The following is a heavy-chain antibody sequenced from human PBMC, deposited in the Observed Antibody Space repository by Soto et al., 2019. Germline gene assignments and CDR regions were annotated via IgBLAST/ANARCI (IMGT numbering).Heavy chain of an antibody. J-gene: IGHJ6*03. CDR1: GFTFSSYA. D-gene: IGHD3-3*01. V-gene: IGHV3-64*01. Sequence: GGSLRLSCAASGFTFSSYAMHWVRQAPGKGLEYVSAISSNGGSTYYANSVKGRFTISRDNSKNTLYLQMGSLRAEDMAVYYCARRFGVENLAYYYYYMDVWGKGTTVTVSS. CDR3: ARRFGVENLAYYYYYMDV. CDR2: ISSNGGST.